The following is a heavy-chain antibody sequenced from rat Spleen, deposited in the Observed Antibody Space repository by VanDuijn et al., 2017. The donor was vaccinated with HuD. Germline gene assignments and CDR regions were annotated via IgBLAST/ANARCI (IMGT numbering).Heavy chain of an antibody. CDR1: GFTFNYYW. J-gene: IGHJ2*01. V-gene: IGHV5-31*01. Sequence: EVQLVESGGGLLQPGRSLKLSCITSGFTFNYYWMTWIRQAPGKGLEWVASISPSGGSTYYRDSVKGRFTVSRDNAKSTLYLQMDSLRSEDTATYYCARHGPYFDYWGQGVMVTVSS. CDR2: ISPSGGST. CDR3: ARHGPYFDY.